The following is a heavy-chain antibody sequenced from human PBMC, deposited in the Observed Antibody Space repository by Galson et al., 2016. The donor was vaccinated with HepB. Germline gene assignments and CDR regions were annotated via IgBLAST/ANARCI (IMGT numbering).Heavy chain of an antibody. CDR2: ISSSSSSI. CDR3: ARELVRSAFDL. V-gene: IGHV3-48*02. J-gene: IGHJ3*01. D-gene: IGHD6-6*01. Sequence: SLRLSCAASEFVLSPYSMNWVRQAPGKGLEWVSYISSSSSSIYIADSVKGRFTVSRDNAKNSLYLQMNRLRDDDTGVYYCARELVRSAFDLWGQGTLVTVSS. CDR1: EFVLSPYS.